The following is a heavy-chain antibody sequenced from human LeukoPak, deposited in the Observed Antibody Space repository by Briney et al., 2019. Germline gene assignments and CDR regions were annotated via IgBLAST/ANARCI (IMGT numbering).Heavy chain of an antibody. CDR2: IIPIFGTA. CDR1: GGTFSSYA. Sequence: GASVKVSCKASGGTFSSYAISWVRQAPGQGLEWMGGIIPIFGTANYAQKFQGRVTITADESTSTAYMELSSLRSEDTAVYYCARGIAARYYYYYMDVWGKGTTVTVSS. CDR3: ARGIAARYYYYYMDV. J-gene: IGHJ6*03. V-gene: IGHV1-69*13. D-gene: IGHD6-6*01.